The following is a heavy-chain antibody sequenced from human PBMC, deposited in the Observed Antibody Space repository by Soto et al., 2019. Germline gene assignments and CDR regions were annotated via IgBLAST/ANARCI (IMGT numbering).Heavy chain of an antibody. CDR3: ARPVPVAMEYYYYYYMDV. Sequence: SETLSLTCTVSGGSISSSSYYWGWVRQPPGKGLEWIGSIYYSGSTYYNPSLKSRVTISVDTSKNQFSLKLSSVTAADTAVYKFARPVPVAMEYYYYYYMDVWGKGTTVTVSS. V-gene: IGHV4-39*01. CDR2: IYYSGST. J-gene: IGHJ6*03. CDR1: GGSISSSSYY. D-gene: IGHD6-19*01.